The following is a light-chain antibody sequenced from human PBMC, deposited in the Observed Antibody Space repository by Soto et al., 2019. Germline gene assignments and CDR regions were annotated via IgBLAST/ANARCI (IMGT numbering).Light chain of an antibody. CDR3: QQYYSYPRT. J-gene: IGKJ1*01. CDR1: QGISSY. CDR2: AAS. V-gene: IGKV1-8*01. Sequence: AIRMTQSPSSLSASTGDRVTITCRASQGISSYLAWYQQKPGKAPKLLIYAASTLQSVVPSRFSGSGSGTEFTLTISCLQSEDFATYYCQQYYSYPRTFGQGTKVDIK.